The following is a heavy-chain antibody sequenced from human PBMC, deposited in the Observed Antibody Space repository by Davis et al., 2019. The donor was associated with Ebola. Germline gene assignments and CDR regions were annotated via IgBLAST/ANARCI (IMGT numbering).Heavy chain of an antibody. J-gene: IGHJ4*02. Sequence: ASVKVSCKASGYTFTVYYIHWVRQAPGQGLEWMGWISPNTGGTIYAQKFQDRVTMTRDTSISTAYMELRRLRSDDTAVYYCARVLGYCSGGSCYSSGHFDYWGQGTLVTVSS. D-gene: IGHD2-15*01. CDR3: ARVLGYCSGGSCYSSGHFDY. V-gene: IGHV1-2*02. CDR1: GYTFTVYY. CDR2: ISPNTGGT.